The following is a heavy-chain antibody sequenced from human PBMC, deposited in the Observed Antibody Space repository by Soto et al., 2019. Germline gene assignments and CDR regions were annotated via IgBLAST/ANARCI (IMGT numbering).Heavy chain of an antibody. CDR2: IWFDGSNK. J-gene: IGHJ4*02. V-gene: IGHV3-33*01. D-gene: IGHD1-26*01. CDR1: GFTLSRYG. CDR3: AASLVGATISFDY. Sequence: GGSLRLSCAASGFTLSRYGMHWVRQAPGKGLEWVAVIWFDGSNKNYADSVKGRFTVSKDNSKNTLYLQMDGLGAEDTAVYYCAASLVGATISFDYWGQGTLVTVSS.